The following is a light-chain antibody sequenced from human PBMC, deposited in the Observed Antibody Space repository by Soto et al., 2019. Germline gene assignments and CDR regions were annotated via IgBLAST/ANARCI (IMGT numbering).Light chain of an antibody. Sequence: EIVLTQAPGTLTLSPGQRAALSCRASQSVSSGNLAWYQQKPGQAPRLLIYGTSTRATGIPARFSGSGSGTDFTLTITRLEPEDFAVYYCQHYGSSPPLTFGGGTKVDIK. V-gene: IGKV3-20*01. J-gene: IGKJ4*01. CDR1: QSVSSGN. CDR3: QHYGSSPPLT. CDR2: GTS.